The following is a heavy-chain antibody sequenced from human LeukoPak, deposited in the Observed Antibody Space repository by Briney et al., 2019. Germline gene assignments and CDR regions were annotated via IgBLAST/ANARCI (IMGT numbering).Heavy chain of an antibody. Sequence: PGGSLRLTCAASGFTFSSYSMNWVRQAPGKGLEWVSSISSSSSYIYYADSVKGRFTISRDNAKNSLYLQMNSLRAEDTAVYYCARTPPSSGFYYYYYMDVWGKGTTVTISS. V-gene: IGHV3-21*01. CDR3: ARTPPSSGFYYYYYMDV. CDR2: ISSSSSYI. D-gene: IGHD3-22*01. CDR1: GFTFSSYS. J-gene: IGHJ6*03.